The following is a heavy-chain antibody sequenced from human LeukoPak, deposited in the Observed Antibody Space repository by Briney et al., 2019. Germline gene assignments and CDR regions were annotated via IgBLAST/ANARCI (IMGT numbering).Heavy chain of an antibody. CDR2: IYPGDSDT. J-gene: IGHJ6*02. CDR3: ARQSSSGYYYYYYGMDV. V-gene: IGHV5-51*01. Sequence: PGGSLKISCKGSGCSFTSYWIGWVRQVPGKGLEGMGIIYPGDSDTRYSPSFQGQVTISADKSISTAYLQWSSLKASDAAMYYCARQSSSGYYYYYYGMDVWGQGTTVTVSS. D-gene: IGHD3-22*01. CDR1: GCSFTSYW.